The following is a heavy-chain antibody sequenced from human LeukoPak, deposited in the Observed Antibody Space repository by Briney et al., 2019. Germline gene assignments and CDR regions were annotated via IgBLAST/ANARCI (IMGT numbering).Heavy chain of an antibody. CDR2: MNPNSGNT. J-gene: IGHJ4*02. V-gene: IGHV1-8*03. CDR3: ARGGAYCGGDCYDY. D-gene: IGHD2-21*02. CDR1: GYTFTGYY. Sequence: ASVKVSCKASGYTFTGYYIHWVRQAPGQGLEWMGWMNPNSGNTGYAQKFQGRVTITRNTSISTAYMELSSLRSEDTAVYYCARGGAYCGGDCYDYWGQGTLVTVSS.